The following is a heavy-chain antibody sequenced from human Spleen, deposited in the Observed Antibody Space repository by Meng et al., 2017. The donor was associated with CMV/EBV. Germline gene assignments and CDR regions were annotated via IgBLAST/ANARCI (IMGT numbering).Heavy chain of an antibody. CDR2: ISGSGGST. CDR1: GFTFSSYA. CDR3: ARGVGKYCGGDCYSYYGMDV. Sequence: GESLKISCAASGFTFSSYAMSWVRQAPGKGLEWVSAISGSGGSTYYADSVKGRFTISRDNSKSTLYLQMNSLRAEDTAVYYCARGVGKYCGGDCYSYYGMDVWGQGTTVTVSS. D-gene: IGHD2-21*01. V-gene: IGHV3-23*01. J-gene: IGHJ6*02.